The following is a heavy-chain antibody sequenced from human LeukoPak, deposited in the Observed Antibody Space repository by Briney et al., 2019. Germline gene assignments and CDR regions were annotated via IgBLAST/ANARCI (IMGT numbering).Heavy chain of an antibody. CDR2: IKQDGSEK. J-gene: IGHJ4*02. CDR3: ARDPAYYYDSSGYYDY. D-gene: IGHD3-22*01. CDR1: GFTFSSYW. V-gene: IGHV3-7*01. Sequence: GSVRLSCAASGFTFSSYWMSWVRQAPGKGLEWVANIKQDGSEKYYVDSVKGRFTISRDDAKNSLYLQMNSLRAEDTAVYYCARDPAYYYDSSGYYDYWGQGTLVTVSS.